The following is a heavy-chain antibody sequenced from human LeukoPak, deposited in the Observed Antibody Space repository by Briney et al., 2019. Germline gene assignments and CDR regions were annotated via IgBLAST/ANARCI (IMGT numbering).Heavy chain of an antibody. CDR3: ASTYSYDSSGYYPFDY. J-gene: IGHJ4*02. V-gene: IGHV3-30*14. D-gene: IGHD3-22*01. CDR1: GFTFNSYA. CDR2: VSYDGTNK. Sequence: QPGGSLRLSCAASGFTFNSYAMHWVRQAPGKGLEWVAVVSYDGTNKYYADSVKGRFTISRDNSKNTLYLQMSSLRAEDTAVYYCASTYSYDSSGYYPFDYWGQGTLVTVPS.